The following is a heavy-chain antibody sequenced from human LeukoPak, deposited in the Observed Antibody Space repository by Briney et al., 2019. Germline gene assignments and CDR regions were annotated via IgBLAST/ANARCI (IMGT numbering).Heavy chain of an antibody. D-gene: IGHD2-2*01. CDR2: IYHSGST. CDR3: ARQIVVIPKNWFDP. CDR1: GGSISSSNW. Sequence: PSETLSLTCAVSGGSISSSNWWSGVRQPPGKGLEWIGEIYHSGSTNYNPSLKSRVTISVDKSKNQFSLKLSSVTAADTAVYYCARQIVVIPKNWFDPWGQGTLVTVSS. V-gene: IGHV4-4*02. J-gene: IGHJ5*02.